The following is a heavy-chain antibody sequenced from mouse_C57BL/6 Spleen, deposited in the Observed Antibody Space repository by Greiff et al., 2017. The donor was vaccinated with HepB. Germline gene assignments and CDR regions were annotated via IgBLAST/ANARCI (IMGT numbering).Heavy chain of an antibody. CDR3: TRSLGRKAYYFDC. V-gene: IGHV1-5*01. D-gene: IGHD4-1*01. CDR1: GYTFTSYW. Sequence: VQLQQSGTVLARPGASVKMSCKTSGYTFTSYWMHWVKQRPGQGLEWIGAIYPGNSDTSYNQKFKGKAKLTAVTSASTAYMELSSLTNEDSAVYYCTRSLGRKAYYFDCWGHGTTLSVSS. CDR2: IYPGNSDT. J-gene: IGHJ2*01.